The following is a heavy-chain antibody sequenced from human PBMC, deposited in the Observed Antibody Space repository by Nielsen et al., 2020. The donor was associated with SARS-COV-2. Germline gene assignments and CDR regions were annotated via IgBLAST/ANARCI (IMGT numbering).Heavy chain of an antibody. CDR2: ISSSSSYI. D-gene: IGHD5-12*01. J-gene: IGHJ6*02. CDR3: ARDGWGYSGYDFYYYGMDV. Sequence: GGSLRLSCAASGFNFSNYRMNWVRQAPGKGLEWVSSISSSSSYIYYADSVKGRFTISRDNAKNSLYLQMNSLRAEDTAVYYCARDGWGYSGYDFYYYGMDVWGQGTTVTVSS. V-gene: IGHV3-21*01. CDR1: GFNFSNYR.